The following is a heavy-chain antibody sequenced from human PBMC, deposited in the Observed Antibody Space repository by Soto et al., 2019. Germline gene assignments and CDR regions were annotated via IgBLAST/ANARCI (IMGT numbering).Heavy chain of an antibody. V-gene: IGHV3-33*01. CDR1: GFTFSSFG. D-gene: IGHD4-17*01. CDR2: IWYDGSKK. J-gene: IGHJ4*02. CDR3: ARRSVTTYHFFDY. Sequence: QVQVVESGGGVVQPGRSLRLSCAASGFTFSSFGMHWVRQAPGKGLEWVSLIWYDGSKKSYGDSVKGRFTISRDNSRNTVYLQMNSLRADDTAVYYCARRSVTTYHFFDYWGQGTLVTVSS.